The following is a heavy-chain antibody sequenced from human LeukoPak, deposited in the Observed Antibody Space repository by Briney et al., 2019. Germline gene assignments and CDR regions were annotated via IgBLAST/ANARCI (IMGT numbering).Heavy chain of an antibody. Sequence: KPSETLSLTCTVSGGSISSYYWSWIRQPAGKGLEWIGRIYTSGSTNYNPSLKSRVTMSVDTSKNQFSLKLSSVTAADTAVYYCARGSLGYCSGGSCGAFDIWGQGTMVTVSS. D-gene: IGHD2-15*01. CDR3: ARGSLGYCSGGSCGAFDI. CDR1: GGSISSYY. CDR2: IYTSGST. V-gene: IGHV4-4*07. J-gene: IGHJ3*02.